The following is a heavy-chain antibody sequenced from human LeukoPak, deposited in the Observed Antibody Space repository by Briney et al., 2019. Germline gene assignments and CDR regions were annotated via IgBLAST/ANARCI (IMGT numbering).Heavy chain of an antibody. J-gene: IGHJ6*02. D-gene: IGHD5-18*01. CDR2: IYSGGST. Sequence: GGSLRVSCAASGFTVSSNYMSWVRQAPGNGLEWVSVIYSGGSTYYADSVKGRSTISRDNSKNTLYLQMNSLRAEDTAVYYCARDPIGYSYGYYYGMDVWGQGTTVTVSS. CDR3: ARDPIGYSYGYYYGMDV. V-gene: IGHV3-66*01. CDR1: GFTVSSNY.